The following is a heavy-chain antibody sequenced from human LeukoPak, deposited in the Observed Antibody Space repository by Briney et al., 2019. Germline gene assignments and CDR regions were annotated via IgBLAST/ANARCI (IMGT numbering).Heavy chain of an antibody. CDR1: GFTFSSYA. V-gene: IGHV3-64D*09. J-gene: IGHJ4*02. Sequence: PGGSLRLSCSASGFTFSSYAMHWVRQAPGKGLEYVSAISSNGGSTYYADSVKGRFTISRDNSKNTLYLQMSSLRAEDTAVYYCGKGPHSYADIGDYFDYWGQGTLVTVSS. D-gene: IGHD5-18*01. CDR2: ISSNGGST. CDR3: GKGPHSYADIGDYFDY.